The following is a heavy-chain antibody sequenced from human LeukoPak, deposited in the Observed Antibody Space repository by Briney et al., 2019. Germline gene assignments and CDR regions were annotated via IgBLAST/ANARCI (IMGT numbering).Heavy chain of an antibody. V-gene: IGHV1-18*01. Sequence: ASVKVSCKASGYTFTSYGISWVRQAPGQGLEWMGWISAYNGNTNYAQKLQGRVTMTTDTSTSTAYMELRSLRSDDTAVYYCAAEGPHRTNGVCYTTAFDIWGQGTMVTVSS. CDR1: GYTFTSYG. J-gene: IGHJ3*02. CDR2: ISAYNGNT. D-gene: IGHD2-8*01. CDR3: AAEGPHRTNGVCYTTAFDI.